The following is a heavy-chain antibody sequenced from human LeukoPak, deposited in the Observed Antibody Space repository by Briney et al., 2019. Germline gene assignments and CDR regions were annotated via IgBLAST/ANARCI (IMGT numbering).Heavy chain of an antibody. V-gene: IGHV3-48*01. J-gene: IGHJ4*02. D-gene: IGHD6-13*01. CDR1: GFTFSSYS. CDR2: ISISSTI. Sequence: SGGSLRLSCAASGFTFSSYSMNWVRQAPGKGLEWVSYISISSTIYYADSVKGRFTISRDNSKNTLYLQMNSLRAEDTAVYYCAKVSGSSWSAGVSYFDYWGQGTLVTVSS. CDR3: AKVSGSSWSAGVSYFDY.